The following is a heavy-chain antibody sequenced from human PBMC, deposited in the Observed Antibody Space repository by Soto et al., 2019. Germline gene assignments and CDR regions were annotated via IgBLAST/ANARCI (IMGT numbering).Heavy chain of an antibody. CDR3: ARAGENYGSGTFSPPVRYYFNS. D-gene: IGHD3-10*01. Sequence: QVQLVQSGTEVKKPGASVNVSCKASGYTFTTHYMHWVRQAPGQGLEWMGIINPSGGLTTYALKFPGRVTITSDTSTNTVYVELTSLRSEDTAIYFCARAGENYGSGTFSPPVRYYFNSWGQGTLVTVSS. J-gene: IGHJ4*02. CDR2: INPSGGLT. CDR1: GYTFTTHY. V-gene: IGHV1-46*01.